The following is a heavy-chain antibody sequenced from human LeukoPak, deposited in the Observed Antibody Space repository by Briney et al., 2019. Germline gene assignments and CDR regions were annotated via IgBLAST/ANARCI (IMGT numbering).Heavy chain of an antibody. Sequence: SVKVSCKASGGTFSSYAISWVRQAPGQGLEWMGGIIPIFGTANYAQKFQGRDTITADKSTSTAYMELSRLRSDDTAVYYCARSIQLWLLSFDYWGQGTLVTVSS. CDR3: ARSIQLWLLSFDY. V-gene: IGHV1-69*06. J-gene: IGHJ4*02. CDR1: GGTFSSYA. D-gene: IGHD5-18*01. CDR2: IIPIFGTA.